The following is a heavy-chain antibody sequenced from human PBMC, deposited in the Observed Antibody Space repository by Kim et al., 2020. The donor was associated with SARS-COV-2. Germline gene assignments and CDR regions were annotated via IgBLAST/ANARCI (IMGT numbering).Heavy chain of an antibody. D-gene: IGHD2-21*02. CDR3: AKGGIVVVTATLDAFDI. Sequence: VKGRFTISRDNTKNSLYLQMNSLRAEDTALYYCAKGGIVVVTATLDAFDIWGQGTMVTVSS. J-gene: IGHJ3*02. V-gene: IGHV3-9*01.